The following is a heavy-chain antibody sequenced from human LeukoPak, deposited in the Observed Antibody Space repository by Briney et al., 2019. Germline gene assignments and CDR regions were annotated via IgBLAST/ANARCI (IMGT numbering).Heavy chain of an antibody. V-gene: IGHV4-34*01. CDR1: GGSFSYYY. D-gene: IGHD1-7*01. J-gene: IGHJ5*02. Sequence: PSETLSLTCAVYGGSFSYYYWSWIRQPPGKGLEWIGEINHSGTTNYNPSLKSRVTISVDTSKNQFSLQLSSVTAADTAVYYCAGDGNWNLVDWFDPWGQGTLVTVSS. CDR2: INHSGTT. CDR3: AGDGNWNLVDWFDP.